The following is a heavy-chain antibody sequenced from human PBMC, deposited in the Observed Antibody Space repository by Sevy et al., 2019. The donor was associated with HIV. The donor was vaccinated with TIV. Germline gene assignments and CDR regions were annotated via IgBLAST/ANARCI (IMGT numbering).Heavy chain of an antibody. J-gene: IGHJ4*02. V-gene: IGHV3-74*01. CDR1: GFTFSSYW. CDR3: ASSPTTVTTSGDSRLDY. D-gene: IGHD4-4*01. CDR2: INSDGSST. Sequence: GGSLRISCAASGFTFSSYWMHWVRQAPGKGLVWVSRINSDGSSTSYADSVKGRFTISRDNAKNTLYLQMNSLRAEDTAVYYCASSPTTVTTSGDSRLDYWGQGTLVTVSS.